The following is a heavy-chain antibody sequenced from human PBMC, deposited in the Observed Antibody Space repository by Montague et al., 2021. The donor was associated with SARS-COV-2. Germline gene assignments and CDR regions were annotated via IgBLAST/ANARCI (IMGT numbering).Heavy chain of an antibody. CDR3: ARHASYDYSNDLYYYYYCGMDV. J-gene: IGHJ6*02. CDR2: IYYSGTT. Sequence: SETLSLTCTVSAGAIRDTGYFWGWIRQPPGKGLEWIGSIYYSGTTYYNPSLKSRVTISVDTSKNQFSLKLSSVTAADTAVYYCARHASYDYSNDLYYYYYCGMDVWGQGTTVTVSS. CDR1: AGAIRDTGYF. D-gene: IGHD4-11*01. V-gene: IGHV4-39*01.